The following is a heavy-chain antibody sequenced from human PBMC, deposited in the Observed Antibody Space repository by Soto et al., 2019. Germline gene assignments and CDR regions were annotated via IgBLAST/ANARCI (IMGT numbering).Heavy chain of an antibody. D-gene: IGHD3-16*01. J-gene: IGHJ3*02. CDR1: GFTFGDYA. CDR2: IRSKAYGGTT. V-gene: IGHV3-49*03. Sequence: SLRLSCTASGFTFGDYAMSWFRQAPGKGLEWVGFIRSKAYGGTTEYAASVKGRFTISRDDSKSIAYLQMNSLKTEDTAVYYCTRDGPYVAFDIWGQGTMVTVSS. CDR3: TRDGPYVAFDI.